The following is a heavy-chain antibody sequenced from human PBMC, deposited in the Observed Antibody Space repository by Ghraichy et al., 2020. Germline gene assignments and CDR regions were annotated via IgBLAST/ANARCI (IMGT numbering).Heavy chain of an antibody. CDR3: ARGSGWLADY. CDR1: GFTFSSCW. J-gene: IGHJ4*02. CDR2: IKQDGSAK. V-gene: IGHV3-7*01. D-gene: IGHD5-24*01. Sequence: GGSLRLSCEGTGFTFSSCWMNWVRQAPGKGLEWVAIIKQDGSAKYYVDSVKGRFIISRDNAKNSLYLQMNSLRAEDTAVYYCARGSGWLADYWGQGTLVTVSS.